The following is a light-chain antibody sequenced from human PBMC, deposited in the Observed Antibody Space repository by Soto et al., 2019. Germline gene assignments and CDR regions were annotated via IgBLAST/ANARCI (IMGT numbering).Light chain of an antibody. J-gene: IGLJ2*01. CDR2: LEGSGSY. CDR3: ETWDTNVVV. Sequence: QPVLTQSSSASASLGSSVKLTCTLSSGHSTYIIAWHQQQPGTAPRYLMKLEGSGSYNKGSGIPDRFSGSSSGADRYLTISNLQFEDEADYYCETWDTNVVVFGGGTKLTVL. CDR1: SGHSTYI. V-gene: IGLV4-60*02.